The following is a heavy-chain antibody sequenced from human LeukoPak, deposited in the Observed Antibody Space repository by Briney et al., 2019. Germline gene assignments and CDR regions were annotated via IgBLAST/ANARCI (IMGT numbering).Heavy chain of an antibody. D-gene: IGHD3-10*01. Sequence: GGSLRLSCAASGFTVSSNYMSWVRQAPGKGPGWVSVIYSGGSTYYADSVKGRFTISRDNSKNTLYLQMNSLRAEDTAVYYCASGSGSYRTPYYYMDVWGTGTTVTVSS. CDR2: IYSGGST. V-gene: IGHV3-53*01. J-gene: IGHJ6*03. CDR3: ASGSGSYRTPYYYMDV. CDR1: GFTVSSNY.